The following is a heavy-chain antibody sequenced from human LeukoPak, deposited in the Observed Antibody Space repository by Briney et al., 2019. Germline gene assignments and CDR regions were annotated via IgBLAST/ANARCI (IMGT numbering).Heavy chain of an antibody. CDR2: ISGSGGST. CDR1: GFTFSSYA. Sequence: GGSLRLSCAASGFTFSSYAMSWVRQAPGKGLEWVSAISGSGGSTYYADSVKGRFTISRDNSKNTLYLQMNSLRAEDTAVYYCAKGDGGRYYDFWSGYYFDYWGQGTLVTVSS. V-gene: IGHV3-23*01. CDR3: AKGDGGRYYDFWSGYYFDY. D-gene: IGHD3-3*01. J-gene: IGHJ4*02.